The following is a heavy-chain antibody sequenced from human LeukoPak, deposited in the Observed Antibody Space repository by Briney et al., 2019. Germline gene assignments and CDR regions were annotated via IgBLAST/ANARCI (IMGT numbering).Heavy chain of an antibody. CDR1: GFTSGDYA. D-gene: IGHD3-22*01. Sequence: GGSLRLSCTASGFTSGDYAMSWVRQAPGKGLEWVAFIRSKAYGGTTEYAASVKGRFTISRDDSKSIAYLQMHSLKIEDTAVYYCSTASRNYYDSELGYWGQGTSVTVSS. CDR3: STASRNYYDSELGY. V-gene: IGHV3-49*04. J-gene: IGHJ4*02. CDR2: IRSKAYGGTT.